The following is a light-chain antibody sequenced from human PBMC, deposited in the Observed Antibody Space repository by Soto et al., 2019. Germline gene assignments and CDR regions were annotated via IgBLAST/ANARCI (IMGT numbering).Light chain of an antibody. CDR2: GNS. CDR3: QSYDSSLSVYV. J-gene: IGLJ1*01. V-gene: IGLV1-40*01. CDR1: SSNIGAGHD. Sequence: SVLTQPRSVSGAPGRRVNLSCTRSSSNIGAGHDVRWYQQLPGTAPKLLIYGNSNRPSGVPDRFSGSKSGTAASLAITGLQAEDEADYYCQSYDSSLSVYVFGTGTKVTVL.